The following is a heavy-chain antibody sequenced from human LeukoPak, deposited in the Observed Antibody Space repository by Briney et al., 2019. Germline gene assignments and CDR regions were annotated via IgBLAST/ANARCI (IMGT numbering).Heavy chain of an antibody. D-gene: IGHD1-26*01. CDR1: GYTFTSYY. V-gene: IGHV1-46*01. Sequence: ASVKVSCKASGYTFTSYYMHWVRQAPGQGLEWMGIINPSGGSTSYAQKFQGRVTMTRDTSTSTVYMELSSLRSEDTAVYYCASVGAGIVGANDAFDIWGQGTMVTVSS. CDR3: ASVGAGIVGANDAFDI. CDR2: INPSGGST. J-gene: IGHJ3*02.